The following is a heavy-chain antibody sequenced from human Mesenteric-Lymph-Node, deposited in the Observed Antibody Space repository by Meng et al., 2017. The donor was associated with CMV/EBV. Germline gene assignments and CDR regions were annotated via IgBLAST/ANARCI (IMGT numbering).Heavy chain of an antibody. CDR2: ISRTSNYI. D-gene: IGHD3-3*01. CDR3: ARVYEWLLTLGYRFDP. CDR1: GFTFSSYN. V-gene: IGHV3-21*01. Sequence: GGSLRLSCAASGFTFSSYNMNWVRQAPGKGLEWVSSISRTSNYIYYVDSVKGRFTISRDNAKNSLYLQMNSLRAEDTAVYYCARVYEWLLTLGYRFDPWGQGTLVTVSS. J-gene: IGHJ5*02.